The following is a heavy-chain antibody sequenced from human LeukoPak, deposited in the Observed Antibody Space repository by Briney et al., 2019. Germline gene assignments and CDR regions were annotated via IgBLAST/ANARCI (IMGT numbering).Heavy chain of an antibody. CDR3: ARDRIAARPGWFDP. CDR1: GFTFSSYE. CDR2: ISSSSGYI. Sequence: PGGSLRLSCAASGFTFSSYEMNWVRQAPGKGLEWVSSISSSSGYIYYADSVKGRFTISRDNAKNSLYLQMNSLRAEDTAVYYCARDRIAARPGWFDPWGQGTLVTVSS. D-gene: IGHD6-6*01. V-gene: IGHV3-21*01. J-gene: IGHJ5*02.